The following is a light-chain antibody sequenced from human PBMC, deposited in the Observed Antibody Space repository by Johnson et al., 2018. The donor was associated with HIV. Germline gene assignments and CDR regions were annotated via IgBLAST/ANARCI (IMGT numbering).Light chain of an antibody. V-gene: IGLV1-51*02. CDR2: END. CDR1: SSNIGNNY. CDR3: GTWVSSLIFDV. Sequence: QSVLTQPPSVSAAPGQKVTISCSGSSSNIGNNYVSWFQQLPGTAPKLLICENDKRPSGIPDRFYGSKSGTSATLGITGLQTGDEADYYSGTWVSSLIFDVFGTGTKVTVL. J-gene: IGLJ1*01.